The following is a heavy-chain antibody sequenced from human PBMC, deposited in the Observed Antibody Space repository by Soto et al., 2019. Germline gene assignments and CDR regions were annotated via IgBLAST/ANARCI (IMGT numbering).Heavy chain of an antibody. D-gene: IGHD3-16*02. J-gene: IGHJ4*02. CDR2: ISGSGDSK. Sequence: GGSLRLSCAASGFTLSSYDLSWVRQGPGKGLEWVSGISGSGDSKHYSDSLKGRFTISRDNSKNTLFLQMNSLRAEDTAVYYCARIPFDHVWGTDRYSPNFDYWGQGTQVTVSS. V-gene: IGHV3-23*01. CDR3: ARIPFDHVWGTDRYSPNFDY. CDR1: GFTLSSYD.